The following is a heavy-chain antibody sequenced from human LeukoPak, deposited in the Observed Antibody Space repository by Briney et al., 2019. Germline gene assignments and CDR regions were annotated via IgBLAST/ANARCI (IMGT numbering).Heavy chain of an antibody. Sequence: GGSLRLSCEASGFTFKNAWMIWVRQAPGKGLEWVGRIKSKTDNGTTDYAAPVKGRSTISRDDSKKTLYLQMNSLKSEDTAVYYCNLAGFCSSTSCYFRDYWGQGTLVTVSS. CDR1: GFTFKNAW. D-gene: IGHD2-2*01. J-gene: IGHJ4*02. CDR2: IKSKTDNGTT. V-gene: IGHV3-15*01. CDR3: NLAGFCSSTSCYFRDY.